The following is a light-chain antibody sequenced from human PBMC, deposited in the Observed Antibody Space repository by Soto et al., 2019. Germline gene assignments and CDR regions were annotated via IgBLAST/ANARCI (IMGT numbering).Light chain of an antibody. Sequence: SVLTQTPIPLSLSPGERANLSCSVSQSVSSSYLAWCQQKPGQAPRLLIYDASTRATVIPARLSGSGSGTEFTLTISSLQSEDFAVYYCQQYNDGPPIPFGQVARLEVK. CDR2: DAS. J-gene: IGKJ5*01. CDR1: QSVSSSY. CDR3: QQYNDGPPIP. V-gene: IGKV3-15*01.